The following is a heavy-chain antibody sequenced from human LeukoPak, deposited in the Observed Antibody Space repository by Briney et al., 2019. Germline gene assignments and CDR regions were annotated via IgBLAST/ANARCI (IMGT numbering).Heavy chain of an antibody. CDR1: GGTFSSYA. CDR2: IIPIFGTA. V-gene: IGHV1-69*13. Sequence: SVKVSCKASGGTFSSYAISWVRQAPGQGLEWMGGIIPIFGTANYAQKFQGRVTITADESTSTAYMELSSLRSEDTAVYYCARDWSGYSNGPFDYWGQGTLVTVSS. CDR3: ARDWSGYSNGPFDY. D-gene: IGHD5-18*01. J-gene: IGHJ4*02.